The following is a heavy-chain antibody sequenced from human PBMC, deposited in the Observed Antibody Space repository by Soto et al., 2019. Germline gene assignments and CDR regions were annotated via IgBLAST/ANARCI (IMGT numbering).Heavy chain of an antibody. CDR1: GYTFFSFL. CDR3: ARRYCSRADCYSDS. J-gene: IGHJ4*02. D-gene: IGHD2-2*01. V-gene: IGHV5-10-1*01. CDR2: IDPGDSSA. Sequence: PGGLLNISCQGSGYTFFSFLIVWVRPVPGKGLEWVGRIDPGDSSATYSPTFQGHVTISADRSTRSAYLQWRSLRASDTAIYFCARRYCSRADCYSDSWGQGSLVTVSS.